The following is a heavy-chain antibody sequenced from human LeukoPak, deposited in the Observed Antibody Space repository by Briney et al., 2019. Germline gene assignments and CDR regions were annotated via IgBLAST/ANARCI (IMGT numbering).Heavy chain of an antibody. CDR2: IIPIFGTA. CDR3: ASAMRGYQLPTYYYMDV. Sequence: GASVKVSCKASGGTFSSYAISWVRQAPGQGLEWMGGIIPIFGTANYAQKFQGRVTITTDESTSTAYMELSSLRSEDTAVYYCASAMRGYQLPTYYYMDVWGKGTTVTVSS. V-gene: IGHV1-69*05. CDR1: GGTFSSYA. D-gene: IGHD2-2*01. J-gene: IGHJ6*03.